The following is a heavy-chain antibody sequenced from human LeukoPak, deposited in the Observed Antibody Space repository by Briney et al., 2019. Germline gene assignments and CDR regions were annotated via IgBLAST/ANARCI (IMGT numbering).Heavy chain of an antibody. Sequence: PGGSLRLSCAASGFTFSSYAMHWVRQAPGKGLEWVAVISYDGSNKYYADSVKGRFTISRDNSKNTLYLQMNSLRAEDTAVYYCASTSGDSSGGFDYWGQGTLVTVSS. CDR1: GFTFSSYA. J-gene: IGHJ4*02. D-gene: IGHD3-22*01. V-gene: IGHV3-30-3*01. CDR2: ISYDGSNK. CDR3: ASTSGDSSGGFDY.